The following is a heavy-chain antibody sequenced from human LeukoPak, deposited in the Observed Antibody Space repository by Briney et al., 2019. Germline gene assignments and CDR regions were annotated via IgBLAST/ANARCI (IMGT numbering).Heavy chain of an antibody. J-gene: IGHJ4*02. CDR1: GYTFTDYY. Sequence: ASVKASCKASGYTFTDYYMHWVRQAPGQGIEWMGWINPNDGDTNYAQNFQGSVTMTRDTSISTAHMEVSRLRSDDTAVYYCARANFLYCSSSTCLFDYWGQGTLVTVSS. CDR2: INPNDGDT. CDR3: ARANFLYCSSSTCLFDY. D-gene: IGHD2-2*01. V-gene: IGHV1-2*02.